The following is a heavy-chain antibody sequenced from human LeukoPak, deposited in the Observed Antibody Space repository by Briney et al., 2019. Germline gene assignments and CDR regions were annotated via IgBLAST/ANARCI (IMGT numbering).Heavy chain of an antibody. Sequence: GGSLRLSCAASGFTFSNYYMSRIRQAPGKGLEWVSYISNSGSTIYYADSVKGRFFISRDNAKNSLYLQMNSLRAEDTAVYYCARAPKFRLVGVPKGPFDPWGQGTLVTVSS. D-gene: IGHD1-26*01. J-gene: IGHJ5*02. V-gene: IGHV3-11*01. CDR3: ARAPKFRLVGVPKGPFDP. CDR1: GFTFSNYY. CDR2: ISNSGSTI.